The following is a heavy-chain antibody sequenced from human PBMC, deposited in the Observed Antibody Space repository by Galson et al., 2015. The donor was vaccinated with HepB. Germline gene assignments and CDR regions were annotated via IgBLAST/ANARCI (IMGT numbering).Heavy chain of an antibody. CDR1: GGSFSGYY. D-gene: IGHD3-22*01. Sequence: ATLSLTCAVYGGSFSGYYWRWLRQPPGKGLEWIGYIYYSGSTNYNPSLKSRVTISVDTSKNQFSLKLSSVTAADTAVYYCARGGSTYYYDSSGYLFDYWGQGTLVTVSS. CDR2: IYYSGST. CDR3: ARGGSTYYYDSSGYLFDY. V-gene: IGHV4-59*01. J-gene: IGHJ4*02.